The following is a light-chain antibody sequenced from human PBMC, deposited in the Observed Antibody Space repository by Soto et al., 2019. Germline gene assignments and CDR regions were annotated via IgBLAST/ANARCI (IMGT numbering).Light chain of an antibody. CDR2: GAS. V-gene: IGKV3-15*01. CDR1: QTVASN. J-gene: IGKJ2*01. Sequence: PGERATLSCRASQTVASNLAWYQQKPGQAPRLLVHGASTRATGVPARFSGSGSGTEFTLTISSLQSEDFAVYYCQQYHNWPPQYTFGQGTKLQIK. CDR3: QQYHNWPPQYT.